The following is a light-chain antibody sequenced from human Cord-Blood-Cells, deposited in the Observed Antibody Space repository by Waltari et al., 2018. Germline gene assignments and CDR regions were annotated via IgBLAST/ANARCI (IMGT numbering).Light chain of an antibody. CDR1: SSNIGSNT. V-gene: IGLV1-44*01. Sequence: QSVLTQPPSASGTPGQRVTISCSGSSSNIGSNTVNWYQQLPGTAPKLLIYSNNQGPSGVPDRFSGSKSGTSASLAISGRQSEDEADYYCAAWDDSLNGWVFGGGTKLTVL. CDR3: AAWDDSLNGWV. CDR2: SNN. J-gene: IGLJ3*02.